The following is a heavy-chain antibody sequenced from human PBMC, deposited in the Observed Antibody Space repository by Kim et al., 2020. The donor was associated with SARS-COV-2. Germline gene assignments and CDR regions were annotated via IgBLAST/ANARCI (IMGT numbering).Heavy chain of an antibody. D-gene: IGHD3-10*01. CDR1: GFTFSSYS. CDR3: ARDQTMVRGVIPYYYGMDV. J-gene: IGHJ6*02. Sequence: GGSLRLSCAASGFTFSSYSMNWVRQAPGKGLEWVSSISSSSSYIYYADPVKGRFTISRNNAKNSLYLQMTSLRAEDTAVYYCARDQTMVRGVIPYYYGMDVWGQGATVSVSS. CDR2: ISSSSSYI. V-gene: IGHV3-21*01.